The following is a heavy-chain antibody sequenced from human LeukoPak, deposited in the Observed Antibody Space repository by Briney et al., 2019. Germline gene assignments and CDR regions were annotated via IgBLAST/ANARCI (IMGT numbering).Heavy chain of an antibody. CDR2: IYKSGST. D-gene: IGHD4-17*01. J-gene: IGHJ6*04. CDR1: GGSISGNA. CDR3: ARHVYGEGMVV. V-gene: IGHV4-59*08. Sequence: SETLSLTCTVSGGSISGNAWSWIRQTPEKGLEWIGYIYKSGSTKYNPSLKGRVTISPDTSKNQFSLKLRSVAAADTAVYYCARHVYGEGMVVWGKGTTVTVSS.